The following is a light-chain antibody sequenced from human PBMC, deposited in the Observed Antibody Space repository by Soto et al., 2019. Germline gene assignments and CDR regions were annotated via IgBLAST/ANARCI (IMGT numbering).Light chain of an antibody. J-gene: IGKJ4*01. CDR3: QQYIHWPPLT. V-gene: IGKV3-15*01. Sequence: EIVLTQSPATLSVSPGERATLSCRASQSVRSNLAWYQQKPGQGPRLLIFGASTRATDIPARFSGSGSGTEFTFTISCLQSEDFAVYYCQQYIHWPPLTFGGGTKVEIK. CDR1: QSVRSN. CDR2: GAS.